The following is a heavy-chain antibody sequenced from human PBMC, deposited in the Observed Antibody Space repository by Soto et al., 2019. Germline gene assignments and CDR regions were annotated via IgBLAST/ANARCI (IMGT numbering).Heavy chain of an antibody. J-gene: IGHJ6*03. D-gene: IGHD3-16*02. Sequence: ASVKVSCKASGYTFTSYDINWVRQATGQGLEWMGWMNPNSGNAGYAQKFQGRVTMTRNTSISTAYMELSSLRSEDTAVYYCGRAYYDYIWGSYRPFYYMDVWGKGTTVTVSS. CDR1: GYTFTSYD. CDR2: MNPNSGNA. V-gene: IGHV1-8*01. CDR3: GRAYYDYIWGSYRPFYYMDV.